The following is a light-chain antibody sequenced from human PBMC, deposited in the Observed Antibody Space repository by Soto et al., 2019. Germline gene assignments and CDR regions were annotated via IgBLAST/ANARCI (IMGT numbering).Light chain of an antibody. V-gene: IGKV1-39*01. CDR2: DAS. CDR1: LPISNY. J-gene: IGKJ5*01. Sequence: DIQMTQSPSTLSASVVDRFTITCLASLPISNYLAWYQQKPGKAPKLLIYDASTLESGVPSRFSGSGSGTDFTLTITSLQPEDFATYYCQQSYGTPITCGQGTRQEIK. CDR3: QQSYGTPIT.